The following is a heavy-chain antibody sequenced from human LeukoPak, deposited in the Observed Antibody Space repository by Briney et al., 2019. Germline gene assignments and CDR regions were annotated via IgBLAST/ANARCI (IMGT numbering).Heavy chain of an antibody. J-gene: IGHJ4*02. CDR3: AGTTDYSSFLAY. CDR2: IYYLGGT. CDR1: GGSIKSHY. V-gene: IGHV4-59*11. Sequence: PSETLSLTCTVSGGSIKSHYWSWIRQPPGKGLEWIGYIYYLGGTNYNPSLRSRVTISVDTSKNQFSLQLNSVTPEDTAEYFCAGTTDYSSFLAYWGQGTLVTVSP. D-gene: IGHD4-11*01.